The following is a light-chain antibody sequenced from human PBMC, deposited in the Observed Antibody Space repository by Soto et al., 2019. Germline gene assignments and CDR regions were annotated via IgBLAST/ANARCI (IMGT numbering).Light chain of an antibody. CDR3: AAWDDSLRGVV. CDR1: SSNIGAGYD. V-gene: IGLV1-47*01. CDR2: RDN. Sequence: QAVVTQPPSVSGAPGQRVTISCTGSSSNIGAGYDVHWYQQLPGTAPKLLVYRDNQRPSGVPDRFSGSKSGTSASLAISGLRSDDEADYYCAAWDDSLRGVVFGGGTQLTVL. J-gene: IGLJ2*01.